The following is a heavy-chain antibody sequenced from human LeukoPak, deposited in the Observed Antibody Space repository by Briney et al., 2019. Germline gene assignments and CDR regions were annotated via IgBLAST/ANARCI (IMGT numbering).Heavy chain of an antibody. CDR3: ARSLTTVTTGRGAFDI. CDR2: VTPFNGNT. D-gene: IGHD4-17*01. CDR1: GYTFTYRY. V-gene: IGHV1-45*02. Sequence: SVKVSCKASGYTFTYRYLHWVRQAPGQALEWMGWVTPFNGNTNYAQKFQDRVTITRDRSMSTAYMELSSLRSEDTAMYYCARSLTTVTTGRGAFDIWGQGTMVTVSS. J-gene: IGHJ3*02.